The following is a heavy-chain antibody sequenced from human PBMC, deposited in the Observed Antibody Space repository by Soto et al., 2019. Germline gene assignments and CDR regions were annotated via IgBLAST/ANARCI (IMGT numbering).Heavy chain of an antibody. V-gene: IGHV4-39*01. CDR3: VIQWGGATGGFDY. Sequence: SETLSLTCTVSGGSISSSSYYWGWIRQPPGKGLEWIGSIYYSGSTYYNPSLKSRVTISVDTSKNQFSLKLSSVTAADTAVYYCVIQWGGATGGFDYWGQGTLVTVSS. J-gene: IGHJ4*02. D-gene: IGHD1-26*01. CDR1: GGSISSSSYY. CDR2: IYYSGST.